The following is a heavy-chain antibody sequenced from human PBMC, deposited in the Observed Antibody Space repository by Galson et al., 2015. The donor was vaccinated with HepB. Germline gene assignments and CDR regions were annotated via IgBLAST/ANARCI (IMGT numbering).Heavy chain of an antibody. V-gene: IGHV1-2*02. CDR1: GYTFTNHY. D-gene: IGHD2-2*01. J-gene: IGHJ4*02. Sequence: SVKVSCKASGYTFTNHYIHWVRQAPGQGLEWLGWTIPSSGGTNYGQKFQGRVTMTRDTSIRTAYMELGRLTSDDTAVYYCARDESTTSLDYWGQGTLVTVSS. CDR3: ARDESTTSLDY. CDR2: TIPSSGGT.